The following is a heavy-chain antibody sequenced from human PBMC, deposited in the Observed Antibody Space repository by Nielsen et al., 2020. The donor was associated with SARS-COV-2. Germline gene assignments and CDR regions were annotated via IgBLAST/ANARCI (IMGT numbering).Heavy chain of an antibody. J-gene: IGHJ6*02. CDR2: ISTSSRTI. V-gene: IGHV3-48*01. CDR1: GFTFSSYS. Sequence: GSLRLSCAASGFTFSSYSMNWVRQAPGKGLDWVSYISTSSRTIYYADSVKGRFTISRDNSKNTLYLQMNSLRAEDTAVYYCARDHSADYDILTGYEPYYYYGMDVWGQGTTVTVSS. D-gene: IGHD3-9*01. CDR3: ARDHSADYDILTGYEPYYYYGMDV.